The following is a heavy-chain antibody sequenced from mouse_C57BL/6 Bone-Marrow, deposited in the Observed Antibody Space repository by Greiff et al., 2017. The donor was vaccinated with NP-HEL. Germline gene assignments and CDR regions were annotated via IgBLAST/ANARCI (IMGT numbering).Heavy chain of an antibody. CDR1: GFTFTDYY. CDR2: IRNKANGYPT. CDR3: ARSIDYDYADDAFYARNY. J-gene: IGHJ4*01. D-gene: IGHD2-4*01. V-gene: IGHV7-3*01. Sequence: EVKLMESGGGLVQPGGSLSLSCAASGFTFTDYYMSWVRQPPGKALEWLGFIRNKANGYPTEYSSSVKGRFTISRANSQSILYLQMHALRAEASATYYCARSIDYDYADDAFYARNYWGQGTSVTVSA.